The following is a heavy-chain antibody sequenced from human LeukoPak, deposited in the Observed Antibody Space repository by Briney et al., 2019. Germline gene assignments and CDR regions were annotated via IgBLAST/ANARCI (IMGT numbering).Heavy chain of an antibody. J-gene: IGHJ5*02. CDR3: ARADILTGYSQTLWFDP. CDR1: GGSFSGYY. V-gene: IGHV4-34*01. D-gene: IGHD3-9*01. Sequence: SETLSLTCAVYGGSFSGYYWSWIRQPPGKGLEWIGEINHSGSTNYNPSLKSRVTISVDTSKDQFSLKLSSVTAADTAVYYCARADILTGYSQTLWFDPWGQGTLVTVSS. CDR2: INHSGST.